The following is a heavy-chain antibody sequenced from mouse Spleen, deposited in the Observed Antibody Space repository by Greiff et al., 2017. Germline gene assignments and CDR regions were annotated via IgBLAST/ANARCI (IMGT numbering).Heavy chain of an antibody. V-gene: IGHV1-76*01. CDR1: GYTFTDYY. J-gene: IGHJ4*01. D-gene: IGHD2-4*01. CDR2: IYPGSGNT. Sequence: VQLKESGAELVRPGASVKLSCKASGYTFTDYYINWVKQRPGQGLEWIARIYPGSGNTYYNEKFKGKATLTAEKSSSTAYMQLSSLTSEDSAVYFCSTMITTKDAMDYWGQGTSVTVSS. CDR3: STMITTKDAMDY.